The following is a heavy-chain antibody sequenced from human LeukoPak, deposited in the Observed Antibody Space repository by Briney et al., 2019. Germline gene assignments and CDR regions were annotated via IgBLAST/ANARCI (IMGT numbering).Heavy chain of an antibody. J-gene: IGHJ3*02. CDR1: GGSISSYY. D-gene: IGHD3-3*01. CDR3: ARVNFDYDFWSGYPDAFDI. Sequence: SETLSLTCTVSGGSISSYYWSWMRQPPGEGLEWIGYIHYTGSTYYNPSLKSRVTISVDTSKNQFSLKLSSVTAADTAVYYCARVNFDYDFWSGYPDAFDIWGQGTMVTVSS. CDR2: IHYTGST. V-gene: IGHV4-59*12.